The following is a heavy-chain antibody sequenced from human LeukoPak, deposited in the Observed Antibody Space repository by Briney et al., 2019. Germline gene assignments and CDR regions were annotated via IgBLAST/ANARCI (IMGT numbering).Heavy chain of an antibody. J-gene: IGHJ4*02. CDR1: GFTFSSYS. D-gene: IGHD6-13*01. CDR2: ISSSSSYI. V-gene: IGHV3-21*01. CDR3: ARGSSSWYLLY. Sequence: GGSLRLSCAASGFTFSSYSMNWVRQAPGKGLEWVSSISSSSSYIYYADLVKGRFTISRDNAKNSLYLQMNSLRAEDTAVYYCARGSSSWYLLYWGQGTLVTVSS.